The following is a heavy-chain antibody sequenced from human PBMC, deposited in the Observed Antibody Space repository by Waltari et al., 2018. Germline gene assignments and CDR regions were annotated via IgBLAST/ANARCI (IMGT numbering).Heavy chain of an antibody. V-gene: IGHV3-30*03. CDR1: GFTFSDYS. CDR2: ISYDGYSK. D-gene: IGHD6-19*01. Sequence: QVQLEESVGGVVQPGRSLRLFCAASGFTFSDYSMLWVRQAPGKGLEWVAIISYDGYSKYYADSVKGRFTISRDNSKNTLNLQMNSLRTDDTAMYYCARDGGFGYTSGWYYFEDWGQGSLVTVSS. CDR3: ARDGGFGYTSGWYYFED. J-gene: IGHJ4*02.